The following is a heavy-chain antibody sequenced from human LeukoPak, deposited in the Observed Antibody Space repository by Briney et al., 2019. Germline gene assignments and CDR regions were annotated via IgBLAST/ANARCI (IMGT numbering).Heavy chain of an antibody. J-gene: IGHJ6*02. D-gene: IGHD3-9*01. CDR3: PREGQYYDILTGYYTSTLYYGMDV. CDR2: ISSSGSTI. Sequence: GGSLRLSCAASGFTFSDYYMSWIRQAPGKGLEWVSYISSSGSTIYYADSVKGRFTISRDNAKNSLYLQMNSLRAEDTAVYYCPREGQYYDILTGYYTSTLYYGMDVWGQGTTVTVSS. CDR1: GFTFSDYY. V-gene: IGHV3-11*04.